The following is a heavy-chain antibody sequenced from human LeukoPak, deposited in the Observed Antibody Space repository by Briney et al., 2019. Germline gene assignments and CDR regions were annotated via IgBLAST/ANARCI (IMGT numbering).Heavy chain of an antibody. CDR3: AKDSSDSGSYFDY. J-gene: IGHJ4*02. CDR1: GFTFDDYA. V-gene: IGHV3-9*01. Sequence: GRSLRLSCAASGFTFDDYAMHWVRQAPGKGLEWVSGISWNSGSIGYADSVKGRFTISRDNAKNSLYLQMNSPRAEDTALYYCAKDSSDSGSYFDYWGQGTLVTVSS. CDR2: ISWNSGSI. D-gene: IGHD3-22*01.